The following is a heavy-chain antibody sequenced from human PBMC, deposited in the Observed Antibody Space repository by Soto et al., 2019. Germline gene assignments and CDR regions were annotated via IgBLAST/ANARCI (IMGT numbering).Heavy chain of an antibody. CDR3: ARPPFYSDGWDDY. CDR2: IYSGGNT. Sequence: GGSLRLSCEASGFLFSSYAMSWVRQAPGKGLEWVALIYSGGNTYYADSVKGRFTISKDTSKNTVSLQMNSLRGEDTALYFCARPPFYSDGWDDYWGQGTQVTVSS. D-gene: IGHD6-19*01. CDR1: GFLFSSYA. J-gene: IGHJ4*02. V-gene: IGHV3-23*03.